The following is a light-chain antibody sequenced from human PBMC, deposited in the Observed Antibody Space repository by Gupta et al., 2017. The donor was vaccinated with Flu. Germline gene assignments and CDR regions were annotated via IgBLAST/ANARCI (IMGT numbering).Light chain of an antibody. Sequence: QSVLTQPPSVSVTPGQTVTISCSGRNTNIGNNIVNWYQQLPGKAPKLLIYSKKRRPSGVSDRFSGSNSGTSASLAITGRQSDDEAEYYCAAWDDTLKDWEVFGGGTKLTVL. V-gene: IGLV1-44*01. CDR2: SKK. CDR1: NTNIGNNI. CDR3: AAWDDTLKDWEV. J-gene: IGLJ3*02.